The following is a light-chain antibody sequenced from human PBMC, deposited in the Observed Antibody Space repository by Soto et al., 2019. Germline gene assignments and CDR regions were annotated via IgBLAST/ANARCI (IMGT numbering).Light chain of an antibody. CDR1: QSISSW. CDR3: QQYDSSPT. CDR2: GVS. Sequence: TQSPSTLSASVGDRVTITCRASQSISSWLAWYQQKPGQAPRLLMYGVSSRATGTPDRFSGSGSGTDFTLTISRLEPEDFAVYHCQQYDSSPTFGQGTKVDIK. J-gene: IGKJ1*01. V-gene: IGKV3-20*01.